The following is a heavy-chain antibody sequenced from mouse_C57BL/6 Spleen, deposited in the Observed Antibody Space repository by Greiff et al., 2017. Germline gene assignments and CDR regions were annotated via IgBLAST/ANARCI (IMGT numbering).Heavy chain of an antibody. V-gene: IGHV1-50*01. CDR2: IDPSDSYT. J-gene: IGHJ3*01. CDR1: GYTFTSYW. CDR3: ARVRGYYYGSSYGFAY. Sequence: QVQLQQPGAELVKPGASVKLSCKASGYTFTSYWMQWVKQRPGQGLEWIGEIDPSDSYTNYNQKFKGKATLTVDTSSGTAYMQLSSLTSEDSAVYYCARVRGYYYGSSYGFAYWGQGTLVTVSA. D-gene: IGHD1-1*01.